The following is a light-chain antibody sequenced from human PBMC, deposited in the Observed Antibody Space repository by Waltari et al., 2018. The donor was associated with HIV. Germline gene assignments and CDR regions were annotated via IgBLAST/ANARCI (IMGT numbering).Light chain of an antibody. CDR3: QSYDSSLSGRYV. J-gene: IGLJ1*01. V-gene: IGLV1-40*01. CDR2: GNI. CDR1: NSNIEAGSY. Sequence: QSVLTQPPSVSGTPGQWVPISCTGRNSNIEAGSYVHWYQHRPGTAPKLLIFGNINRPSGVPDRFSGSKSDTSASLAITGLQAEDESDYYCQSYDSSLSGRYVFGTGTKVTVL.